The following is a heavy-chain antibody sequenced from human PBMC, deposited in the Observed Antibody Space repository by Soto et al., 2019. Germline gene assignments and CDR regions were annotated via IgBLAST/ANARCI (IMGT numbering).Heavy chain of an antibody. D-gene: IGHD2-2*01. V-gene: IGHV4-59*01. CDR2: IYYSGST. CDR1: GGSISSYY. J-gene: IGHJ5*02. CDR3: ARAVDFLSVVPAAMRFWFDP. Sequence: PSETLSLTCTVSGGSISSYYWSWIRQPPGKGLEWIGYIYYSGSTNYNPSLKSRVTISVDTSKNQFSLKLSSVTAADTAVSYCARAVDFLSVVPAAMRFWFDPWGQGTMVTVSS.